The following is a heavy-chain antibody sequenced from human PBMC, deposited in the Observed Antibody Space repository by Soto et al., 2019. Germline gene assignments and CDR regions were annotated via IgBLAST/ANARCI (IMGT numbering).Heavy chain of an antibody. CDR1: GGTFGNSA. Sequence: QVKLVQSGAEVKKPGSSVKVSCKASGGTFGNSAISWVRQDPGQGLEWMGGIIPVFGTVNYAQKFEGRVTIAADESTSTVFMKMSRLTSEDTAVYYCAKVMAAAGYDSWGQGNLVTVSS. CDR2: IIPVFGTV. V-gene: IGHV1-69*01. CDR3: AKVMAAAGYDS. J-gene: IGHJ4*02. D-gene: IGHD3-16*01.